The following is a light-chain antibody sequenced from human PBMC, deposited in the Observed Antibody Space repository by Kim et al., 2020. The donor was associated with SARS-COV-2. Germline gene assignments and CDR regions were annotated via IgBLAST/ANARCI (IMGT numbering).Light chain of an antibody. CDR3: QQYNSYQYT. Sequence: SASVGDRVTITCRDSQSMSIWLAWYQQKPGKAPKLLIYDASSVESGVPTRFSGSGSGTEFTLTISSLQPDDFATYYCQQYNSYQYTFGQGTKLEI. CDR2: DAS. CDR1: QSMSIW. V-gene: IGKV1-5*01. J-gene: IGKJ2*01.